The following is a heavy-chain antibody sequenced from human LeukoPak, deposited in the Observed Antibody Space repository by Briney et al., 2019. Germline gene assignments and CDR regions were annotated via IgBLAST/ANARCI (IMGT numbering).Heavy chain of an antibody. Sequence: GGSLRPSCSASGFTFSSYAMHWVRQAPGKGLEYVSGISGDGSSTYYADSVKGRFTISGDNSKNTLYVQMTSLRAEDTAVYYCVYQVQGVVKWGQGTLVTVSS. D-gene: IGHD3-3*01. J-gene: IGHJ4*02. CDR2: ISGDGSST. V-gene: IGHV3-64*05. CDR1: GFTFSSYA. CDR3: VYQVQGVVK.